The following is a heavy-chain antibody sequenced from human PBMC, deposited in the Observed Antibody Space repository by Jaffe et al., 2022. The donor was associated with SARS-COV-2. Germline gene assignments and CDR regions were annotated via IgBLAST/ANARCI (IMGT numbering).Heavy chain of an antibody. CDR3: ARDSTIDIVYRHYYYYMDV. J-gene: IGHJ6*03. V-gene: IGHV3-20*01. CDR1: GFTFDDYG. Sequence: EVQLVESGGGVVRPGGSLRLSCAASGFTFDDYGMSWVRQAPGKGLEWVSGINWNGGSTGYADSVKGRFTISRDNAKNSLYLQMNSLRAEDTALYHCARDSTIDIVYRHYYYYMDVWGKGTTVTVSS. D-gene: IGHD2-15*01. CDR2: INWNGGST.